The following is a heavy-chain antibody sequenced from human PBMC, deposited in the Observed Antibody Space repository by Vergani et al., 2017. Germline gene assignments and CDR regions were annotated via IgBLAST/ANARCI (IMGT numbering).Heavy chain of an antibody. J-gene: IGHJ2*01. D-gene: IGHD3-16*01. CDR1: GFTFQAFA. CDR2: IDRNYGVK. Sequence: VEAGGGLVQPGGSPRLSCTASGFTFQAFAFHWVRQVSGRGLEWVSGIDRNYGVKNGNSFEGRFSISRDNAKKAVFLQMNNLRHEDTALYFCVKDNDYDADGRFDLWGRGTLVTVSS. CDR3: VKDNDYDADGRFDL. V-gene: IGHV3-9*01.